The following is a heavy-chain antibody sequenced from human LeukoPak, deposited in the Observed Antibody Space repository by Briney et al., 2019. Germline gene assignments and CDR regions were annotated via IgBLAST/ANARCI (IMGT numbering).Heavy chain of an antibody. J-gene: IGHJ1*01. D-gene: IGHD3-22*01. Sequence: TSETLSLTCTVSGGSISSYYWSWIRQSPGKGLEWIGYIYYSGSTNYNPSLKSRVTISVDTSKNQFSLKLNSVTAADTAVYYCARGRDAHYDSSGPIQHWGQGTLVTVSS. CDR3: ARGRDAHYDSSGPIQH. CDR2: IYYSGST. V-gene: IGHV4-59*01. CDR1: GGSISSYY.